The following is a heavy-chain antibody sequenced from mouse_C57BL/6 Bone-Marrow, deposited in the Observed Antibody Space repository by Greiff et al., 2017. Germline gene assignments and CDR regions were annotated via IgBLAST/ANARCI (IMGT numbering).Heavy chain of an antibody. V-gene: IGHV14-2*01. D-gene: IGHD2-3*01. J-gene: IGHJ2*01. CDR3: ASYDGYPIFDY. Sequence: EVKVVESGAELVKPGASVKLSCTASGFNIKDYYMHWVKQRTEQGLEWIGRIDPEDGETKYAPKFQGKATITADTSSNTAYLQLSSLTSEDTAVYYCASYDGYPIFDYWGQGTTLTVSS. CDR1: GFNIKDYY. CDR2: IDPEDGET.